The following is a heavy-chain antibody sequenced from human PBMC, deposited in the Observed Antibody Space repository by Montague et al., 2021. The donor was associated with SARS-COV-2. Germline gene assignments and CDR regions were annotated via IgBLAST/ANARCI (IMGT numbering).Heavy chain of an antibody. CDR2: ISYDGSNK. J-gene: IGHJ6*02. CDR1: GFTFTNYA. D-gene: IGHD4-23*01. V-gene: IGHV3-30*04. Sequence: SLRLSCPASGFTFTNYAMHWVRQAPGKGLEWVAVISYDGSNKYYVDSVKGRFTISRDNSENTLYLQMNSLRAEDTAVYYCASSEGLTVVTGYYYGMDVWGQGTTVTVSS. CDR3: ASSEGLTVVTGYYYGMDV.